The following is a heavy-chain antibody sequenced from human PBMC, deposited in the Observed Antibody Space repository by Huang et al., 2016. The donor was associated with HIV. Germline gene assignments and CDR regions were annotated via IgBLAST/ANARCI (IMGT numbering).Heavy chain of an antibody. CDR3: ATVYRRFRNHDSGDYYFDY. V-gene: IGHV1-24*01. CDR2: CDHENGET. J-gene: IGHJ4*02. CDR1: GYTLTELS. D-gene: IGHD3-22*01. Sequence: QVQLVQSGAEVKKPGASVKVSCKVSGYTLTELSMHWVRQAPGKGLEWKGGCDHENGETIYDKQFHGRVTMTEDTSTDTAYIELISLRSEDTAVYYCATVYRRFRNHDSGDYYFDYWDQGTLVTVSS.